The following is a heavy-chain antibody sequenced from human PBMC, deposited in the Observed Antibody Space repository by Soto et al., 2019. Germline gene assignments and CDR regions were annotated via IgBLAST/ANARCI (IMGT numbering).Heavy chain of an antibody. J-gene: IGHJ4*02. CDR1: GFTFSNAW. CDR2: IKSKTDGGTT. CDR3: TTDRINYYGSGSYHPGDY. D-gene: IGHD3-10*01. Sequence: PGGSLRLSCAASGFTFSNAWMSWVRQAPGKGLEWVGRIKSKTDGGTTDYAAPVKGRFTISRDDSKNTLYLQMNSLKTEDTAVYYCTTDRINYYGSGSYHPGDYWGQGTLVTVSS. V-gene: IGHV3-15*01.